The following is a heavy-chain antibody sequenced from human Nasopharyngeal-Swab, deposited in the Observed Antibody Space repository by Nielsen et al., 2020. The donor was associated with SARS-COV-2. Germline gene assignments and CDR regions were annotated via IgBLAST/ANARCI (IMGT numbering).Heavy chain of an antibody. J-gene: IGHJ4*02. CDR1: GFNLSSYW. V-gene: IGHV3-73*01. CDR2: IGDKDHNYAT. CDR3: TTDYYFDY. Sequence: GGSLRLSCAASGFNLSSYWMHWVRQASGKGLEWVGRIGDKDHNYATTYGAAVKGRFTISRDDSKNTAFLQMDSLKTEDTALYYCTTDYYFDYWGQGTLVTVSS.